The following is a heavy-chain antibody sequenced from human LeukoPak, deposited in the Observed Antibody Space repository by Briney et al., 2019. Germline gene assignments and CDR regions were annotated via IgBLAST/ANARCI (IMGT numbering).Heavy chain of an antibody. J-gene: IGHJ3*02. CDR2: IKPSGGST. V-gene: IGHV1-46*01. D-gene: IGHD5-24*01. CDR1: GYTFTSYG. CDR3: ARVRDGYNDAYDI. Sequence: ASVRVSCKASGYTFTSYGISWVRQAPGQGREWMGIIKPSGGSTTYAQKFQGRVTMTRDMSTSTLYMELSSLRSEDTAAYYCARVRDGYNDAYDIWGQGTMVTVSS.